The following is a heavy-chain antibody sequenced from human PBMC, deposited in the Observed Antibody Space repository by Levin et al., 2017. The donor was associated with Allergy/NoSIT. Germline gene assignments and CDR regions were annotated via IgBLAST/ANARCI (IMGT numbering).Heavy chain of an antibody. Sequence: GGSLRLSCAASGFTFSSDAMHWVRQAPGKGLEWVAVISYDGSNKYYADSVKGRFTFSRDNSKNTLYLQMNSLRAEDTAVYYCARDPEGIGPAFDIWGQGTMVTVSS. CDR3: ARDPEGIGPAFDI. V-gene: IGHV3-30-3*01. CDR2: ISYDGSNK. J-gene: IGHJ3*02. D-gene: IGHD3/OR15-3a*01. CDR1: GFTFSSDA.